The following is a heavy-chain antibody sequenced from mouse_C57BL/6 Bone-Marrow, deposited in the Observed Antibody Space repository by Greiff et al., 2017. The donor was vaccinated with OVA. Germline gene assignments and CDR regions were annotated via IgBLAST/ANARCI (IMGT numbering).Heavy chain of an antibody. CDR1: GYTFTEYT. J-gene: IGHJ1*03. Sequence: VKLQESGAELVKPGASVKLSCKASGYTFTEYTIHWVKQRSGQGLEWIGWFYPGSGSIKYNEKFKDKATLTADKSSSTVYMELSRLTSEDSAVYFCARHEALGSSYNWYFDVWGTGTTVTVSS. CDR2: FYPGSGSI. D-gene: IGHD1-1*01. CDR3: ARHEALGSSYNWYFDV. V-gene: IGHV1-62-2*01.